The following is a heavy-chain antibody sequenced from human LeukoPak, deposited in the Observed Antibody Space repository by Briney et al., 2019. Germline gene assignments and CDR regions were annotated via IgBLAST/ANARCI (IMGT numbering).Heavy chain of an antibody. CDR3: AIALGELFFDY. Sequence: ASVTVSCKASGYTFTNYHINWVRQAAGQGLEWMGWMNPNSGDTVFAQKFQGRVTISTKISINTAYMELSRLTSEDTAIYYCAIALGELFFDYWGQGTPVTVSS. D-gene: IGHD3-10*01. CDR1: GYTFTNYH. V-gene: IGHV1-8*03. CDR2: MNPNSGDT. J-gene: IGHJ4*02.